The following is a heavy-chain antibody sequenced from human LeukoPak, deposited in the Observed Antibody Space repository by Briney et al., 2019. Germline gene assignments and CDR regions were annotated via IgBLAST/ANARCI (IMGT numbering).Heavy chain of an antibody. V-gene: IGHV1-2*02. Sequence: ASVKVSCKASGYTFTGYYMHWVRQAPGQGLEWMGWINPNSGGTNYAQKFQGRVTMTRDTSISTAYMELSRLRSDDTALYYCARVTYYYYYMDVWGKGTTVTVSS. J-gene: IGHJ6*03. CDR3: ARVTYYYYYMDV. CDR1: GYTFTGYY. CDR2: INPNSGGT.